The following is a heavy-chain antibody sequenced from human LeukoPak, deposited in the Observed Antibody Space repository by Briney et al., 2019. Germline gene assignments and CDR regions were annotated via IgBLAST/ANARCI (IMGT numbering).Heavy chain of an antibody. J-gene: IGHJ3*02. CDR1: GYTFISYA. CDR2: INAGSGDT. V-gene: IGHV1-3*03. D-gene: IGHD3-22*01. CDR3: AKTLTYYDSSGAFDI. Sequence: ASVKVSCKASGYTFISYAMHWVRQAPGQRLEWMGWINAGSGDTKYSQEFQGRVTITRDTSASTAYMELSRLRYEDTAVYYCAKTLTYYDSSGAFDIWGQGTMVTVSS.